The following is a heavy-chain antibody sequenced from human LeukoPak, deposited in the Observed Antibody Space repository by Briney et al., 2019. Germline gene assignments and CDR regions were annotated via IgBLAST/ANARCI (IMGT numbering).Heavy chain of an antibody. CDR2: MNTHTGNP. J-gene: IGHJ4*02. CDR3: ARDRGYFDSSVYYGGLDY. D-gene: IGHD3-22*01. CDR1: GYTFTDYA. V-gene: IGHV7-4-1*02. Sequence: ASVKVSCKPSGYTFTDYALNWVRQAPGQGLEWMGSMNTHTGNPTYAQGFTGRFVFSLDTSVNTAYLQISSLKAEDTAVYYRARDRGYFDSSVYYGGLDYWGQGTLVTVSS.